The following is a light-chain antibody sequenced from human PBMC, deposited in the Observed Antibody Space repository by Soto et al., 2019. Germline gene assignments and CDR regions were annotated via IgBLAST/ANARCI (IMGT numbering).Light chain of an antibody. Sequence: QSVLTQPPSASGTPGQRVTIFCSGSRSNLGSNTVNWYQQQIPGTAPKLLIYRNDRRPSGVPDRFSGSKSGTSASLAISGLQSEDEGDYYCAAWDDSLSGLVFGGGTKLTVL. CDR3: AAWDDSLSGLV. J-gene: IGLJ2*01. CDR1: RSNLGSNT. CDR2: RND. V-gene: IGLV1-44*01.